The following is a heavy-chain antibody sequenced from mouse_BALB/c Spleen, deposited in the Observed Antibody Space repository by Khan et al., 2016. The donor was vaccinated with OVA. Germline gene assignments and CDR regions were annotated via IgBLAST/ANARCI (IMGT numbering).Heavy chain of an antibody. J-gene: IGHJ4*01. D-gene: IGHD2-10*01. V-gene: IGHV2-6-1*01. Sequence: QVQLKESGPGLVAPSQSLSITCTISGFSLTNYGVHWLRQPPGRGLEWLVVIWSDGSTTYNSALKSRLSISKDNSKSQVFLKMNSLQTDDTAMYYCARQPYYHYNIMDYWGKGTSVTVSS. CDR1: GFSLTNYG. CDR2: IWSDGST. CDR3: ARQPYYHYNIMDY.